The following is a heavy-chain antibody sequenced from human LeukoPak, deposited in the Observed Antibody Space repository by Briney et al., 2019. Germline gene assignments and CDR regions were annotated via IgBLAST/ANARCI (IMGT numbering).Heavy chain of an antibody. CDR3: AKPVGRGQYQLLNDY. Sequence: PGGSLRLSCVASGFTFGSSGMHWVRQAPGKGLEWVTVISFDGNKKYYIESVKGRFSISRDNAKNSLYLQMNSLRAEDTAVYYCAKPVGRGQYQLLNDYWGQGTLVTVSS. V-gene: IGHV3-30*18. D-gene: IGHD2-2*01. CDR1: GFTFGSSG. J-gene: IGHJ4*02. CDR2: ISFDGNKK.